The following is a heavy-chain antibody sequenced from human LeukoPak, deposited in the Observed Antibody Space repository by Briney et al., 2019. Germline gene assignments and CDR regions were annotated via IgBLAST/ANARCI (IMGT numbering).Heavy chain of an antibody. CDR2: IYYSGST. CDR3: ARHGEGFYYFDY. V-gene: IGHV4-39*01. D-gene: IGHD3-10*01. J-gene: IGHJ4*02. CDR1: GVSISGYY. Sequence: SETLSLTCTVSGVSISGYYWSWIRQPPGKGLEWIGSIYYSGSTYYNPSLKSRVTISVDTSKNQFSLKLSSVTAADTAVHYCARHGEGFYYFDYWGQGTLVTVSS.